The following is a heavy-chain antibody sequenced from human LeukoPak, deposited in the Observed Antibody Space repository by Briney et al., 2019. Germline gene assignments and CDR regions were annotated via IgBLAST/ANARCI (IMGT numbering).Heavy chain of an antibody. V-gene: IGHV3-30*02. CDR1: GFTFSSYG. CDR2: IRYDGSNK. J-gene: IGHJ4*02. D-gene: IGHD2-2*01. Sequence: GGSLRLSCAASGFTFSSYGMHWVRQAPGKGLEWVAFIRYDGSNKYYVDSVKGRFTISRDNSKKTLYLHMNSLRAEDTAVYYCAKDPRSAIVPALDYWGQGTLVTVSS. CDR3: AKDPRSAIVPALDY.